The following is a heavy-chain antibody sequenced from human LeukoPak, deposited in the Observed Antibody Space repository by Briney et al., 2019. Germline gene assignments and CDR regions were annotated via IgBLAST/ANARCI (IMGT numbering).Heavy chain of an antibody. J-gene: IGHJ4*02. CDR3: AREFYFDY. V-gene: IGHV3-33*01. CDR2: IWSDGSNK. Sequence: GGSLRLSCAASGFTFSSFGMHWVRQAPGKGLEWVAVIWSDGSNKYYVDSVKGRFTISGDISKNTLYLQMNSLRAEDTAIYYCAREFYFDYWGQGTLVTVSS. CDR1: GFTFSSFG.